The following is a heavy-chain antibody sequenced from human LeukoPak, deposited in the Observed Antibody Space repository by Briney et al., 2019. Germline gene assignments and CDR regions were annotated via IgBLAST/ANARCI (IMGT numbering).Heavy chain of an antibody. D-gene: IGHD4-11*01. CDR2: INPNSGVP. J-gene: IGHJ6*03. V-gene: IGHV1-2*06. CDR1: GYNFISNY. CDR3: ARGLGSYGNCRVYYMDV. Sequence: ASVKVSCKSSGYNFISNYIHWVRQAPGQGLEWLGHINPNSGVPKYELKFQDRVTMTSDTSITTAYMELSSLTSDDTAMYYCARGLGSYGNCRVYYMDVWGKGTTVTVSS.